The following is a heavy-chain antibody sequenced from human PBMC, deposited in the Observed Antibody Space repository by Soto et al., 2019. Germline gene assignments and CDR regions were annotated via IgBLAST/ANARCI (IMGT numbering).Heavy chain of an antibody. CDR2: IYYLGST. D-gene: IGHD3-10*01. Sequence: SETLSLTCSVSGGSMSEYFWSWIWQSPGKGLEWIGYIYYLGSTDYNPSLKSRVTISVDTSKRQFSLRLTSVTAADTAVYYCARDGYDGSGSPYPAYWGPGTQVTVS. V-gene: IGHV4-59*01. CDR3: ARDGYDGSGSPYPAY. J-gene: IGHJ4*02. CDR1: GGSMSEYF.